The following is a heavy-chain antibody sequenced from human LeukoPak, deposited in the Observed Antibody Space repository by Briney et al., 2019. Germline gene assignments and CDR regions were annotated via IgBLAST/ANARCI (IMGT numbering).Heavy chain of an antibody. CDR3: ARAYHYGSGSYYPYYYYYYGMDV. V-gene: IGHV4-59*01. D-gene: IGHD3-10*01. CDR1: GGSISTYY. Sequence: SSETLSLTCTVSGGSISTYYWSWIRQAPGKGLEWIGYIYYSGSTNYNPSLKSRVTISVDTSKNQFSLKLSSVTAADTAVYYCARAYHYGSGSYYPYYYYYYGMDVWGQGTTVTVSS. CDR2: IYYSGST. J-gene: IGHJ6*02.